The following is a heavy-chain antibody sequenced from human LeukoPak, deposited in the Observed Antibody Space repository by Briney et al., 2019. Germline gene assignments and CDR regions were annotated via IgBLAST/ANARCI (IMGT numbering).Heavy chain of an antibody. CDR1: GGSISSGDYY. J-gene: IGHJ5*02. CDR3: ARVGDCGGDCYSVDWFDP. D-gene: IGHD2-21*02. CDR2: IYYSGST. V-gene: IGHV4-30-4*01. Sequence: SQTLSLTCTVSGGSISSGDYYWSWIRQPPGTGLEWIGYIYYSGSTYYNPSLKSRVTISVDTSKNQFSLKLSSVTAAGTAVYYCARVGDCGGDCYSVDWFDPWGQGTLVTVSS.